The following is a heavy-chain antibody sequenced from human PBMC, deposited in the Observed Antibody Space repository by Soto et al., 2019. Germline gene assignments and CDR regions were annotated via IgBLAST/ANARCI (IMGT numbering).Heavy chain of an antibody. J-gene: IGHJ5*02. D-gene: IGHD3-22*01. CDR3: VPTYYTSGWP. CDR1: GFSFETHG. CDR2: ISNRDGRT. V-gene: IGHV3-23*01. Sequence: GGSLRLSCATSGFSFETHGMSWVRQAPGKGLECVSVISNRDGRTYYIDSVKGRFTISRDNSKNTLYLQMNSLRVEDTAMYYCVPTYYTSGWPWGQGILVTVSS.